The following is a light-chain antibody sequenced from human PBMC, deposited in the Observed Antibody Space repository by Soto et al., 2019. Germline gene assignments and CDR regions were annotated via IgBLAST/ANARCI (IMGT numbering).Light chain of an antibody. CDR1: QNVHSD. CDR3: QQYNNWPLT. CDR2: DTS. Sequence: EVVMTQSPDTLSVSPGDGATLSCRASQNVHSDLAWYQQKPGQAPGLVIYDTSTRATDIPVRFTGGGSGTEFTLTISSLKSEDFAVYYCQQYNNWPLTFGGGTKVEIK. V-gene: IGKV3-15*01. J-gene: IGKJ4*01.